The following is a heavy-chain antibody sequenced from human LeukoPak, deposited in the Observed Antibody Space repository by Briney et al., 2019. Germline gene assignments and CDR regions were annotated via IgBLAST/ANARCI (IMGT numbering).Heavy chain of an antibody. CDR2: IWSDATNM. J-gene: IGHJ4*02. V-gene: IGHV3-33*06. Sequence: GGSLRLSCAASGFIFTDYGFHWVRQAPGKGLEWVAAIWSDATNMFYANSVKGRFFIQRDDYQNTVYLEMSSLRAEDTAVYYCEKDAQRGFDYSNSFQYWGQGSLVTVSS. CDR1: GFIFTDYG. CDR3: EKDAQRGFDYSNSFQY. D-gene: IGHD4-11*01.